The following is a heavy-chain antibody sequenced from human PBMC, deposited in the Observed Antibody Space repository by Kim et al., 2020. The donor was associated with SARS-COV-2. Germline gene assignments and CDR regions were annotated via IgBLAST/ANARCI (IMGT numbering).Heavy chain of an antibody. D-gene: IGHD3-3*01. J-gene: IGHJ6*02. V-gene: IGHV4-34*01. CDR3: ARGRLFLEWLSGMDV. Sequence: PPLKRRVTISVDTSKNQFSLKLSSVTAADTAVYYCARGRLFLEWLSGMDVWGQGTTVTVSS.